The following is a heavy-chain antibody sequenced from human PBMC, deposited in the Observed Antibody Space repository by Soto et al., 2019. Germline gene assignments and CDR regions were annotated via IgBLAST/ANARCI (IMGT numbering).Heavy chain of an antibody. Sequence: SETLSLTCTVSGGSISSYYWSWIRQPPGKGLEWIGYIYYSGSTNYNPSLKSRVTISVDTSKNQFSLKLSSVTAADTAVYYCARLWPTDCSSTSCYGYYFDYWGQGTLVTVSS. CDR1: GGSISSYY. CDR3: ARLWPTDCSSTSCYGYYFDY. J-gene: IGHJ4*02. V-gene: IGHV4-59*01. CDR2: IYYSGST. D-gene: IGHD2-2*01.